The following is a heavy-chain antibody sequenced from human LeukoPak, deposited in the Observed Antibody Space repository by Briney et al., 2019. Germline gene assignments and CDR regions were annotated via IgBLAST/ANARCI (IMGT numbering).Heavy chain of an antibody. D-gene: IGHD6-6*01. CDR1: GGSISSYY. J-gene: IGHJ4*02. V-gene: IGHV4-59*01. CDR2: IYYSGST. Sequence: SETLSLTCTVSGGSISSYYWSWIRQPPGKGPEWIGYIYYSGSTNYNPSHKSRVTISVDTSKNQFSLKLSSVTAADTAVYYCARGIAARLLIFDYWGQGTLVTVSS. CDR3: ARGIAARLLIFDY.